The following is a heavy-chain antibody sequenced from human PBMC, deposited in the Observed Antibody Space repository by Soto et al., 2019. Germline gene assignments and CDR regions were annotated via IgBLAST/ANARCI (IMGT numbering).Heavy chain of an antibody. V-gene: IGHV4-59*01. CDR1: GGSIISYY. J-gene: IGHJ4*02. Sequence: SETLSLTCTVSGGSIISYYWSWIRQPPGKGLEWIGYIYYSGSTNYNPSLKSRVTISVDTSKNQFSLKLSSVTAADTAVYYCARGPGIAVAGQSRGGFDYWGQGTLVTVSS. CDR3: ARGPGIAVAGQSRGGFDY. D-gene: IGHD6-19*01. CDR2: IYYSGST.